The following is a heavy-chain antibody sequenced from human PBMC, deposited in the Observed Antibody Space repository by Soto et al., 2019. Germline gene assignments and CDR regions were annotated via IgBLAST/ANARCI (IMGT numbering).Heavy chain of an antibody. D-gene: IGHD2-21*02. Sequence: QVQLVQSGAEVKKPGSSVKVSCKASGGTFSSYTISWVRQAPGQGLEWMGRMIPILGIANSAQKFQGRVTITADKSTSTAYLELSSLRSEDTAVYYSARVTHTVVVTAIPAHYGMDVWGQGTTVTVSS. J-gene: IGHJ6*02. CDR1: GGTFSSYT. CDR3: ARVTHTVVVTAIPAHYGMDV. V-gene: IGHV1-69*02. CDR2: MIPILGIA.